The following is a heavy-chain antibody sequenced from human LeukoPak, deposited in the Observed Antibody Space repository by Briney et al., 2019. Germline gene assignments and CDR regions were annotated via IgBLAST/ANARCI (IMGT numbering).Heavy chain of an antibody. CDR2: IKQDGSEK. J-gene: IGHJ6*03. CDR1: GFTFSSYW. V-gene: IGHV3-7*01. CDR3: ARVYYDSSGYLRLYYYYYYMDV. Sequence: GGSLGLSCAASGFTFSSYWMSWVRQAPGKGLEWVANIKQDGSEKYYVDSVKGRFTISRDNAKNSLYLQMNSLRAEDTAVYYCARVYYDSSGYLRLYYYYYYMDVWGKGTTVTVSS. D-gene: IGHD3-22*01.